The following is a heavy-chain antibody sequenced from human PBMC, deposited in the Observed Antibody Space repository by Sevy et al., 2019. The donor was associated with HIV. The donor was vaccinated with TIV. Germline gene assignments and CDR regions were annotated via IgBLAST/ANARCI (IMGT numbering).Heavy chain of an antibody. CDR3: ARGTALGWFDP. V-gene: IGHV3-74*01. D-gene: IGHD5-18*01. CDR2: VDIDGSRT. J-gene: IGHJ5*02. CDR1: GFTFDSYW. Sequence: GGSLRLSCAASGFTFDSYWLHWVRQDPWKGLEWVSCVDIDGSRTEYADSVKGRFTSSRDNAKNMLYLEMSSLRVEDTAEYYCARGTALGWFDPWGQGTQVTVSS.